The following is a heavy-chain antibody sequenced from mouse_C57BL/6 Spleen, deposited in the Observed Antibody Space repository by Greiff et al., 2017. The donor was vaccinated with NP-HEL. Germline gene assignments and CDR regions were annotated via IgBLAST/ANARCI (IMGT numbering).Heavy chain of an antibody. D-gene: IGHD1-1*01. CDR1: GYTFTSYW. Sequence: QVQLQQPGAELVRPGSSVKLSCKASGYTFTSYWMHWVKQRPIQGLEWIGNIDPSDSETHYNQKFKDKATLTVDKSSSTAYMQLSSLTSEDSAVYYCARGCHYYGSSYWYFDVWGTGTTVTVSS. CDR2: IDPSDSET. CDR3: ARGCHYYGSSYWYFDV. J-gene: IGHJ1*03. V-gene: IGHV1-52*01.